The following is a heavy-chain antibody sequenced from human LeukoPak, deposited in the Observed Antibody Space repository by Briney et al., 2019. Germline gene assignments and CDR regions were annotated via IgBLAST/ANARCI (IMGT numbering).Heavy chain of an antibody. CDR1: GFTFSSYG. V-gene: IGHV3-30*18. CDR3: AKDLRYCSGTSCYEASGMDV. Sequence: PGGSLRLSCAASGFTFSSYGMHWVRQAPGKGLEWVAAISYDGSDKYYADSVKGRFTISKDNSKNTLSLQMNSLRAEDTAVFFCAKDLRYCSGTSCYEASGMDVWSQGTTVTVSS. J-gene: IGHJ6*02. CDR2: ISYDGSDK. D-gene: IGHD2-2*01.